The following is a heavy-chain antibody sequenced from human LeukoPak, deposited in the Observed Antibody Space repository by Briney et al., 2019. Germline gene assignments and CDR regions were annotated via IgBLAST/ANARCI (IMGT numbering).Heavy chain of an antibody. V-gene: IGHV4-34*01. D-gene: IGHD2-2*01. Sequence: SETLSLTCAVYGGSFSGYYWSWIRQPPGKGLEWIGEINHSGSTNYNPSLKSRVTISVDTSKNQFSLKLSSVSAADTAVYYCARGLSSTSCYWCPNWFDPRGQGTPVTVSS. J-gene: IGHJ5*02. CDR2: INHSGST. CDR3: ARGLSSTSCYWCPNWFDP. CDR1: GGSFSGYY.